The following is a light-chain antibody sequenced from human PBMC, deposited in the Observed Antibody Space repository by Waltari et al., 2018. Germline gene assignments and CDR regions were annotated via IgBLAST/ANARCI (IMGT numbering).Light chain of an antibody. J-gene: IGLJ3*02. CDR2: DVR. CDR1: SRDVGGYND. V-gene: IGLV2-11*01. CDR3: CSYTSSSTWV. Sequence: QSALTQPRAVSGSPGQSVTISCTGTSRDVGGYNDVSWYQQHPGKAPKLMIYDVRKRPSGVPDRFSGSKSGNTASLTISGLQAEDEADYSCCSYTSSSTWVFGGGTKLTVL.